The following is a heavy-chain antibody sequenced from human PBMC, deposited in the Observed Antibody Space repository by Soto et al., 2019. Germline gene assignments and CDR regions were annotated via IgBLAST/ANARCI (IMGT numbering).Heavy chain of an antibody. CDR2: IWYDGSNK. CDR1: GFTSSSYG. Sequence: PGGSRRLSCAASGFTSSSYGMHWGRQAPGKGLEWGALIWYDGSNKYYADSVKGRFTISRDNSKNTLYLQMNSLRAEDTAVYYCARYSSSHYYYGMDVWGQGTTVTVSS. V-gene: IGHV3-33*01. CDR3: ARYSSSHYYYGMDV. J-gene: IGHJ6*02. D-gene: IGHD6-6*01.